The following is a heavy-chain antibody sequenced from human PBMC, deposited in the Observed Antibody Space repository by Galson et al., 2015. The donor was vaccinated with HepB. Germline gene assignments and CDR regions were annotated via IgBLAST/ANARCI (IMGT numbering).Heavy chain of an antibody. J-gene: IGHJ6*02. CDR3: ARDGTWVVVRERFHYYYYTMDV. D-gene: IGHD2-2*01. CDR1: GLTFSTHT. CDR2: ISYDESNI. Sequence: SLRLSCAASGLTFSTHTMHWVRQAPGKGLEWVAVISYDESNIYYADSVKGRFTISRDNSMNTLYLHMNSLTADDTAVYYCARDGTWVVVRERFHYYYYTMDVWGQGTTVTVSS. V-gene: IGHV3-30-3*01.